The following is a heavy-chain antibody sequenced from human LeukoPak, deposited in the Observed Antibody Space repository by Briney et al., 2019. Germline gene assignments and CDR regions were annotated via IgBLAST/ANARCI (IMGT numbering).Heavy chain of an antibody. V-gene: IGHV1-2*02. CDR3: ARGPRITIFGVVMANDAFDI. CDR2: INPKSGGT. D-gene: IGHD3-3*01. Sequence: AASVKVSCKASGYTFTDYFMNWVRQAPGQGLEWMGWINPKSGGTVYAQKFQGRVTMTRDTSSSTAYMELSRLRFDDTVVYYCARGPRITIFGVVMANDAFDIWGQGTMVTVSS. J-gene: IGHJ3*02. CDR1: GYTFTDYF.